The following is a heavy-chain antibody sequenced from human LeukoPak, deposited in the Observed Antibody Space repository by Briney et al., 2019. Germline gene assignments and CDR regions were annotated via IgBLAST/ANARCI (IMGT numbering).Heavy chain of an antibody. CDR2: ISGSGDTI. CDR3: ARGSSSWYYLDY. J-gene: IGHJ4*02. V-gene: IGHV3-11*04. Sequence: SGGSLRLSCAASGFPFSAYYMSWLRQAPGKGLEWISHISGSGDTIYYADSVKGRFTISRDNAKNSLYLQMNSLRVEDTAVYYCARGSSSWYYLDYWGQGTLVTVSS. D-gene: IGHD6-13*01. CDR1: GFPFSAYY.